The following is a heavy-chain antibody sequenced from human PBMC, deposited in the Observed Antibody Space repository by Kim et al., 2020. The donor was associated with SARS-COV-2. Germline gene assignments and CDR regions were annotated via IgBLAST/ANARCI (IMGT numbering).Heavy chain of an antibody. CDR2: IYYSGSI. CDR1: GGSISSDDYY. V-gene: IGHV4-30-4*01. J-gene: IGHJ5*02. Sequence: SETLSLTCTVSGGSISSDDYYWTWVRQPPGKGLEWVGYIYYSGSIYYNPSLKSRVTISVDTSKNKFSLKLSSVTAADTAVYYCARVTGILATGEGFDPWG. D-gene: IGHD5-12*01. CDR3: ARVTGILATGEGFDP.